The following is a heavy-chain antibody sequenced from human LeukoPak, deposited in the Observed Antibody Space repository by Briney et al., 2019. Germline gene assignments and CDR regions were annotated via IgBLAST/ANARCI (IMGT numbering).Heavy chain of an antibody. Sequence: SETLSLTCAVYGESFNNYYWTWIRQSPGKGLGWIGEINHSGSTNYNPSLKSRVTISVDTSKNQFSLKLSSVTAADTAVYYCARERAARILGYWGQGTLVTVSS. CDR3: ARERAARILGY. CDR2: INHSGST. V-gene: IGHV4-34*01. D-gene: IGHD6-6*01. CDR1: GESFNNYY. J-gene: IGHJ4*02.